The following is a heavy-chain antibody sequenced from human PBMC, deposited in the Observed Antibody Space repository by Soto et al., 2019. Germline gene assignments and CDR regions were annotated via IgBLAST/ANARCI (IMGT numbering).Heavy chain of an antibody. Sequence: LSLTCTVSGGSTSSYNWNWIRQPPGKGLEWIGYINYSGSTNYSPSLKSRVTISVDTSKNQFSLKLTSVTAADTAVYYCARGGGYHDYWGQGPRVTVSS. CDR1: GGSTSSYN. CDR2: INYSGST. V-gene: IGHV4-59*01. CDR3: ARGGGYHDY. J-gene: IGHJ4*02. D-gene: IGHD1-26*01.